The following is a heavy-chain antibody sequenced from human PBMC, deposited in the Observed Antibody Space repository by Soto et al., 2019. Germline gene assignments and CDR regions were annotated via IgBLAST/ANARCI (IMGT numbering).Heavy chain of an antibody. J-gene: IGHJ5*02. CDR2: INAGNGNT. Sequence: QVQLMQSGAEVKKPGASVKVSCKASGYTFTSNGIHWVRQAPGQRLEWMGWINAGNGNTEYSQKFQGRVTIIRDTSASTAYMELRSLRSEATAVYYCARDPRAYDFWSGYIWFDAWGQGTLVTVSS. CDR1: GYTFTSNG. V-gene: IGHV1-3*01. D-gene: IGHD3-3*01. CDR3: ARDPRAYDFWSGYIWFDA.